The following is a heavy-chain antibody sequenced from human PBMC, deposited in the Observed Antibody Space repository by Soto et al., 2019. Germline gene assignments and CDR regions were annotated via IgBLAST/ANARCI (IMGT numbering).Heavy chain of an antibody. V-gene: IGHV1-18*01. D-gene: IGHD2-2*01. J-gene: IGHJ5*02. CDR1: GYTFSNYG. CDR2: ISLYSDGT. CDR3: ARVVPGAEAWFGP. Sequence: QVQLVQSGGEVKRPGASVNVSCKTSGYTFSNYGITWVRQAPGQPLEWLGWISLYSDGTNYAQKFQGRVSMTTDTSPTTAYMELRSLSSDDTAVYYCARVVPGAEAWFGPWGQGTLVTVSS.